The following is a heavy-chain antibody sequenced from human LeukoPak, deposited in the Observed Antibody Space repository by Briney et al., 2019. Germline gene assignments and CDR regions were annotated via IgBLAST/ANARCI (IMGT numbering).Heavy chain of an antibody. J-gene: IGHJ4*02. CDR3: ARIGWELPHTDYYFDY. CDR1: GYTFSNYA. CDR2: INAGNGNT. V-gene: IGHV1-3*01. Sequence: ASVKVSCKASGYTFSNYAIHWVRQAPGQRLEWMGWINAGNGNTKYSQKFQDRVTITRDTSASTAYMELSSLRSEDTAVYYCARIGWELPHTDYYFDYWGQGTLVTVSS. D-gene: IGHD1-26*01.